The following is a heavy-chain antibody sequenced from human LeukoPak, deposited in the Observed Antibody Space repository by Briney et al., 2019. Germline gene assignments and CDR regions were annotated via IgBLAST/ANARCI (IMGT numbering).Heavy chain of an antibody. J-gene: IGHJ4*02. V-gene: IGHV3-33*01. CDR2: TRFDGSIK. Sequence: HPGRSLRLSCAVSGFIFSDYGFHWVRQAPGKGLEWVAVTRFDGSIKQYADSVKGRFTISRDGSKNTLYLQMNFLKSEDTAVYYCARWGGTRQYYFDYWGQGSLVTVSS. CDR3: ARWGGTRQYYFDY. D-gene: IGHD1-1*01. CDR1: GFIFSDYG.